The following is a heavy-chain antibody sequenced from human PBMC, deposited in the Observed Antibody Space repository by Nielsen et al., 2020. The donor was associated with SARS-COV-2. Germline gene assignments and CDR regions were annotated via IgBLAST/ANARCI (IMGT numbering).Heavy chain of an antibody. CDR2: IYYSGST. CDR1: GFTFSDSY. CDR3: ARLWDSNGRNWFDP. Sequence: ESLKISCAASGFTFSDSYMSWIRLAPGKGLEWIGKIYYSGSTYYNPSLKSRISMTVDTSKNQFSLKLRSVTVADTAVYYCARLWDSNGRNWFDPWGQGALVTVSS. J-gene: IGHJ5*02. D-gene: IGHD6-19*01. V-gene: IGHV4-59*04.